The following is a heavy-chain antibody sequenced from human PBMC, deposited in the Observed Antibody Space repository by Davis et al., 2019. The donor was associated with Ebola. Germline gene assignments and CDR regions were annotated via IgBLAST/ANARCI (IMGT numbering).Heavy chain of an antibody. D-gene: IGHD3-3*01. J-gene: IGHJ4*02. CDR1: GGSISSGGYY. CDR3: ARGGDSLYDFWSGYRFDY. Sequence: LRLSCTVSGGSISSGGYYWSWIRQHPGKGLEWIGYIYYSGSTYYNPSLKSRVTISVDTSKNQFSLKLSSVTAADTAVYYCARGGDSLYDFWSGYRFDYWGQGTLVTVSS. CDR2: IYYSGST. V-gene: IGHV4-31*03.